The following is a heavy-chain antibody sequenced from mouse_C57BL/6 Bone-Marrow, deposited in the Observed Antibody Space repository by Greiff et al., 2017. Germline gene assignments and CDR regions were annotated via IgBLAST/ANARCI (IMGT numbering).Heavy chain of an antibody. CDR2: IWSGGST. D-gene: IGHD1-1*01. J-gene: IGHJ2*01. CDR1: GFSLTSYG. CDR3: AKLAGSGY. Sequence: VQLQQSGPGLVQPSPSLSITCTVSGFSLTSYGVHWVRQPPGKGLEWLGGIWSGGSTDYNAAFISRLSNSKDNSKGLVFFKMNSLQADDTAIYYCAKLAGSGYWGQGTTLTVSS. V-gene: IGHV2-4*01.